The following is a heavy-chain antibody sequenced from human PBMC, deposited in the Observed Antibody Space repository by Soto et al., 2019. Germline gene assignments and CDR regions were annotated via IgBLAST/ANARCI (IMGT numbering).Heavy chain of an antibody. J-gene: IGHJ4*02. Sequence: GGSLRLSCAASGFTFSSYWMSWVRQAPGKGLEWVANIKQDGSEKYYVDSVKGRFTISRDNAKNSLYLQMNSLRAEDTAVYYCARNLYCSGGSCYPYYFDYWGQGTLVTVSS. CDR3: ARNLYCSGGSCYPYYFDY. D-gene: IGHD2-15*01. CDR2: IKQDGSEK. CDR1: GFTFSSYW. V-gene: IGHV3-7*01.